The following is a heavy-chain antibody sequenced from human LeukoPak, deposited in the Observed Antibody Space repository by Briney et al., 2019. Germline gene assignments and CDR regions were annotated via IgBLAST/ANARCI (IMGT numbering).Heavy chain of an antibody. CDR2: IIPIFGTA. CDR1: GGTFSSYA. V-gene: IGHV1-69*05. Sequence: GASVKVSCKASGGTFSSYAISWVRQAPGQGLEWMGGIIPIFGTANYAQKFQGRVTITTDESTSTAYMELSSLRSEDTAVYYCARGFLEWERWFDPWGQGTLVTVSS. D-gene: IGHD3-3*01. CDR3: ARGFLEWERWFDP. J-gene: IGHJ5*02.